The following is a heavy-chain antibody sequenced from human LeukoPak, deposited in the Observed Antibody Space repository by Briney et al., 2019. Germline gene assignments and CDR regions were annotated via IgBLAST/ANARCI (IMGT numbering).Heavy chain of an antibody. CDR3: AKVTLLWFGESNFDY. J-gene: IGHJ4*02. V-gene: IGHV3-23*01. D-gene: IGHD3-10*01. CDR1: GFTFSSYA. Sequence: PGGSLRLSCAASGFTFSSYAISWVRQAPGKGLEWVSAISGSGGSTYYADSVKGRFTISRDNSKNTLYLQMNSLRAEDTAVYYCAKVTLLWFGESNFDYWGQGTLVTVSS. CDR2: ISGSGGST.